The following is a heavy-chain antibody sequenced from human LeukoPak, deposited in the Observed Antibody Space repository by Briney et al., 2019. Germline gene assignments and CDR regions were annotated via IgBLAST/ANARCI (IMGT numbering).Heavy chain of an antibody. Sequence: GGSLRLSCAASGFTFNSYMMNWVRQAPGKGLEWVSSISISSSSISYADSVKGRFTISRDNAKNSVYLQMNSLRAEDTAVYYCARDRSDIVATSYWNFDLWGRGTLVTVSS. CDR1: GFTFNSYM. J-gene: IGHJ2*01. V-gene: IGHV3-21*01. D-gene: IGHD5-12*01. CDR2: ISISSSSI. CDR3: ARDRSDIVATSYWNFDL.